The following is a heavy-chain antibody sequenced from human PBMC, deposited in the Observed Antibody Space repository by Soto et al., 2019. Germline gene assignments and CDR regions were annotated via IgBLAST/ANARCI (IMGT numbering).Heavy chain of an antibody. Sequence: PGGSLRLSCAASGFTFSRYAMSWVRQAPGRGLEWVSAITDTGGDTYHADSVKGRLTISRDNTKNTLYLQMNSLGAEDTAVYYCAKGSSSSRPYYFDFWGQGTLVTVSS. J-gene: IGHJ4*02. CDR3: AKGSSSSRPYYFDF. D-gene: IGHD6-13*01. CDR2: ITDTGGDT. V-gene: IGHV3-23*01. CDR1: GFTFSRYA.